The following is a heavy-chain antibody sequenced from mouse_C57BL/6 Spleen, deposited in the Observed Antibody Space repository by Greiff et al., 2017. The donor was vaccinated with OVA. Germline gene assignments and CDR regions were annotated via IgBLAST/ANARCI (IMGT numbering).Heavy chain of an antibody. Sequence: VQLQQPGAELVMPGASVKLSCKASGYTFTSYWMHWVKQRPGQGLEWIGEIDPSDSYTNYNQKFKGKSTLTVDKSSSTAYMQLSSLTSEDSAVYYGARGYYGSSSYFDYWGQGTTLTVSS. CDR2: IDPSDSYT. V-gene: IGHV1-69*01. CDR3: ARGYYGSSSYFDY. D-gene: IGHD1-1*01. CDR1: GYTFTSYW. J-gene: IGHJ2*01.